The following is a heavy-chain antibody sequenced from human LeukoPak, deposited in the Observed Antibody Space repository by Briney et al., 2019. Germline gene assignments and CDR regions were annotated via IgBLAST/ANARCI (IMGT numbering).Heavy chain of an antibody. CDR1: GFTVSSNY. Sequence: GGSLRLSCAASGFTVSSNYMSWVRQAPGKGLEWVSVIYSGGSTYYADSVKGRFTISRDNSKNTLYLQMNSLRAEDTAVYYCATSHIAARRGFDYWGQGTLFTVSS. V-gene: IGHV3-53*01. CDR3: ATSHIAARRGFDY. D-gene: IGHD6-6*01. J-gene: IGHJ4*02. CDR2: IYSGGST.